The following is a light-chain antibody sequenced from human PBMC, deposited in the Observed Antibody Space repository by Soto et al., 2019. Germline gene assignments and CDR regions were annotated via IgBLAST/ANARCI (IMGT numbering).Light chain of an antibody. CDR3: HQYYSTPPA. CDR1: QSVLYSSNNKNY. CDR2: WAS. J-gene: IGKJ1*01. Sequence: DIVMTQSPDSLDVSLGERATINCKSSQSVLYSSNNKNYLAWYQQRPGQPPKLLIHWASTRESGVPDRFSGSGSGTDFTLTISSLQAEDVAIYYCHQYYSTPPAFGQGTKVEIK. V-gene: IGKV4-1*01.